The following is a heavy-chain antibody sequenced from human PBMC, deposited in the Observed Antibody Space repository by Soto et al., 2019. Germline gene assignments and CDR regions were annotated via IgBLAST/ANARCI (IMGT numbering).Heavy chain of an antibody. V-gene: IGHV1-8*01. CDR2: MNPNSGNT. CDR1: GYTFTSYD. J-gene: IGHJ4*02. CDR3: AIKADYGDSIDY. Sequence: QVQLVQSGAEVKKPGASVKVSCKASGYTFTSYDINWVRQATGQGLEWMGWMNPNSGNTGYAQKFQGRXSMRRXXSISTAYMELSSLRSEDTAVYYCAIKADYGDSIDYWGQGTLVTVSS. D-gene: IGHD4-17*01.